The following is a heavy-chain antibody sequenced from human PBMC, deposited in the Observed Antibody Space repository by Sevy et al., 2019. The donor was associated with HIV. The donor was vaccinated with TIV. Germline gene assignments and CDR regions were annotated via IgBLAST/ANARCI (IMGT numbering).Heavy chain of an antibody. CDR3: ARAKDYYGSGSYYTPYGMDV. D-gene: IGHD3-10*01. J-gene: IGHJ6*02. CDR2: INAGNGNT. V-gene: IGHV1-3*01. CDR1: GYTFTSYA. Sequence: ASVKVSCKASGYTFTSYAMHWVRQAPGQRLEWMGWINAGNGNTKYPQKFQGRVTITRDTSASTAYMELSSLRSEDTAVYYCARAKDYYGSGSYYTPYGMDVWGQGTTVTVSS.